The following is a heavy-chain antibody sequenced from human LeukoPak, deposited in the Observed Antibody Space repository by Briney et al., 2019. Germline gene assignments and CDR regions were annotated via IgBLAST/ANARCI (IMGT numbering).Heavy chain of an antibody. CDR2: ITGSGGST. CDR1: RFIFSSYS. V-gene: IGHV3-23*01. Sequence: GGSLRLSCAASRFIFSSYSMNWVRQAPGKGLEWVSTITGSGGSTFYADSVKGRFTISRDNSMDTLYLQMSSLRAEDTAVYYCAKDRGRYYDSSGYYWGYYFDSWGQGILVTVST. D-gene: IGHD3-22*01. J-gene: IGHJ4*02. CDR3: AKDRGRYYDSSGYYWGYYFDS.